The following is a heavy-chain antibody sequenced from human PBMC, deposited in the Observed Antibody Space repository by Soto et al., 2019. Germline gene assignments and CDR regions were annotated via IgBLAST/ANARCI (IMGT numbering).Heavy chain of an antibody. CDR1: GGTFSSYT. Sequence: QVQLVQSGAEVKKPGSSVKVSCKASGGTFSSYTISWVRQAPGQGLEWMGRIIPILGIANYAQKFQGRVRITGDKSTSTAYMELSSLRSEDTAVYYCARGGYYDSSGYYLDAFDIWGQGTMVTVSS. J-gene: IGHJ3*02. CDR2: IIPILGIA. D-gene: IGHD3-22*01. CDR3: ARGGYYDSSGYYLDAFDI. V-gene: IGHV1-69*02.